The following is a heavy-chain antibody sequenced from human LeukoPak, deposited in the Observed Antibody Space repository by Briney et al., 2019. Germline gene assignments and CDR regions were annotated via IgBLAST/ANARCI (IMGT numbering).Heavy chain of an antibody. CDR3: ARETSSPGDFWSGWDYYYMDV. D-gene: IGHD3-3*01. Sequence: PGGSLRLSCTASGLTFSSYSMNWVRQAPGKGLEWVSSISSSSSYIYYADSVKGRFTISRDNAKNSLYLQMNSLRAEDTAVYYCARETSSPGDFWSGWDYYYMDVWGKGTTVTVSS. CDR1: GLTFSSYS. J-gene: IGHJ6*03. V-gene: IGHV3-21*01. CDR2: ISSSSSYI.